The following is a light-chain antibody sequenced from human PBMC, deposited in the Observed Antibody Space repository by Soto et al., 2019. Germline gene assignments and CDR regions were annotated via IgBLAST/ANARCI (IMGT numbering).Light chain of an antibody. CDR1: SSNIGSNY. J-gene: IGLJ3*02. Sequence: QPVLTQPPSASGTPGQRVTISCSGSSSNIGSNYVYWYQQLPGTAPKLLIYRNNQRPSGVPDRFSGSKSGTSASLAISGRRSEDDADYYCAAWDDSRSGRVFGGGTKLTVL. CDR3: AAWDDSRSGRV. V-gene: IGLV1-47*01. CDR2: RNN.